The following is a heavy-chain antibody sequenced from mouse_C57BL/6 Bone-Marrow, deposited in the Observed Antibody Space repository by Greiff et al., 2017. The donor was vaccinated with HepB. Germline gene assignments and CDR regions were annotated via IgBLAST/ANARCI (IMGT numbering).Heavy chain of an antibody. CDR1: GFTFSNYW. D-gene: IGHD3-3*01. J-gene: IGHJ4*01. CDR3: TPLGNYAMDY. Sequence: EVMLVESGGGLVQPGGSMKLSCVASGFTFSNYWMNWVRQSPEKGLEWVAQIRLKSDNYATHYAESVKGRFTISRDDSKSSVYLQMNNLRAEDTGIYYCTPLGNYAMDYWGQGTSVTVSS. V-gene: IGHV6-3*01. CDR2: IRLKSDNYAT.